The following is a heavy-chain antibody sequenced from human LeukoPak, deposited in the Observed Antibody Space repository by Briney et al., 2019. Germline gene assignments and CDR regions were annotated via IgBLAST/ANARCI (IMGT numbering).Heavy chain of an antibody. V-gene: IGHV4-59*01. CDR3: ARGGRLRGTNWFDP. CDR1: GDSIGSFY. J-gene: IGHJ5*02. D-gene: IGHD4-17*01. Sequence: PSETLSLTCTVSGDSIGSFYWNWIRQPPGKGLEWLGYSHYSGNTDYNPSLGSRVTISLDTSKNQFSLRLKSVTAADTALYYCARGGRLRGTNWFDPWGQGTLVTVSS. CDR2: SHYSGNT.